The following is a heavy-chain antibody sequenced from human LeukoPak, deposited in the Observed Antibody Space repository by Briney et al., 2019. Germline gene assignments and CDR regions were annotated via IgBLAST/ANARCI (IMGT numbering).Heavy chain of an antibody. CDR3: AKGYGDYVGQKFDY. V-gene: IGHV3-23*01. J-gene: IGHJ4*02. D-gene: IGHD4-17*01. CDR2: ISGSGGST. CDR1: GFTFSIYS. Sequence: GGSLRLSCAASGFTFSIYSMSWVRQAPGKGLGWVSAISGSGGSTYYADSVKGRFTISRDNSKNTLYLQMNSLRAEDTGVYYCAKGYGDYVGQKFDYWGQGTLVSVSS.